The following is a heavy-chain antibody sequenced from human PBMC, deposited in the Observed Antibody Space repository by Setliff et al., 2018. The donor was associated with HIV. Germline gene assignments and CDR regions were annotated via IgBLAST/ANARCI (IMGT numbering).Heavy chain of an antibody. CDR1: GGSFSEYY. Sequence: SETLSLTCAVYGGSFSEYYWSWIRQSPGRGLEWIGSIYTSGSTNYNPSLKSRLTISLDTKNQFSLKLSSVTAADTAVYYCARGGSGNSYNGAFDYWGQGTLVTVSS. V-gene: IGHV4-4*08. J-gene: IGHJ4*02. CDR2: IYTSGST. D-gene: IGHD3-10*01. CDR3: ARGGSGNSYNGAFDY.